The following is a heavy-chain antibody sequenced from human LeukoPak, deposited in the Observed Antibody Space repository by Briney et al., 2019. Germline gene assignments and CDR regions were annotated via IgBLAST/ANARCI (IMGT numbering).Heavy chain of an antibody. CDR1: GYTFTGYY. CDR3: ARASSGRAPDY. J-gene: IGHJ4*02. V-gene: IGHV1-2*02. D-gene: IGHD1-26*01. CDR2: NNPNSGGT. Sequence: RASVKVSCKASGYTFTGYYMHWVRQAPGQGLEWMGWNNPNSGGTNYAQKFQGRVTMTRDTSISTAYMELSRLRSDDTAVYYCARASSGRAPDYWGQGTLVTVSS.